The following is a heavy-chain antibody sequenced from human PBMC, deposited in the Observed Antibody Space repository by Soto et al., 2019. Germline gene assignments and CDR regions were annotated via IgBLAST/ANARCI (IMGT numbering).Heavy chain of an antibody. J-gene: IGHJ3*02. CDR1: GFTFTSSA. D-gene: IGHD6-13*01. CDR2: IVVGSGNT. CDR3: ARDRASSSQPLNAFDI. V-gene: IGHV1-58*02. Sequence: SVKVSCKASGFTFTSSAMQWVRQARGQRLEWIGWIVVGSGNTNYAQKFQERVTITRDMSTSTAYMELSSLRSEDTAVYYCARDRASSSQPLNAFDIWGQGTMVTVSS.